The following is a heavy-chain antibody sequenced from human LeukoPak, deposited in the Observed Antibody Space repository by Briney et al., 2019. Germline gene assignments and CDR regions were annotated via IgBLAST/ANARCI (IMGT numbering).Heavy chain of an antibody. D-gene: IGHD2-15*01. CDR3: AKGGSHLYYYYMDV. V-gene: IGHV3-7*03. J-gene: IGHJ6*03. CDR1: GFTFSTYY. CDR2: IKQDGSEK. Sequence: GGSLRLSCAASGFTFSTYYMSWVRQAPGTGLEWVANIKQDGSEKYYVDSVKGRFTISRDNAKNSLYLQMNSLRAEDTALYYCAKGGSHLYYYYMDVWGKGTTVTVSS.